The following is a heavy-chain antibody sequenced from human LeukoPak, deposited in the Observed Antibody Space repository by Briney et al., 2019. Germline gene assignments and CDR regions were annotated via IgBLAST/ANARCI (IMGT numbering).Heavy chain of an antibody. CDR2: IYTSGST. J-gene: IGHJ4*02. CDR1: GGSISSYY. CDR3: ARDLRGEQQLATYYFDY. V-gene: IGHV4-4*09. D-gene: IGHD6-13*01. Sequence: SETLSLTCTVSGGSISSYYWSWIRQPPGKGLEWIGYIYTSGSTNYNPSLKSRVTMSVDTSKNQFSLKLSSVTAADTAVYYCARDLRGEQQLATYYFDYWGQGTLVTVSS.